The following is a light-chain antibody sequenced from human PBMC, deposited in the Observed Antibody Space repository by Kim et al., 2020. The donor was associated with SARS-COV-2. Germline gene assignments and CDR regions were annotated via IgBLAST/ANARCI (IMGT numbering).Light chain of an antibody. CDR2: EVS. Sequence: QSALTQPASVSGSPGQSITISCTGINSDIGSYGLVSWYQQHPGKAPKLIVSEVSKRPTGVSNRFSGSKSDNTASLTISGLQAEDEADYYCCSYAGSGTYVFGTGTKVTVL. J-gene: IGLJ1*01. CDR3: CSYAGSGTYV. CDR1: NSDIGSYGL. V-gene: IGLV2-23*02.